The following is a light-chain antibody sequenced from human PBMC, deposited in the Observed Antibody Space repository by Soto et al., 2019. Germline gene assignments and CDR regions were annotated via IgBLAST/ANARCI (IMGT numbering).Light chain of an antibody. CDR3: CSYAGSTTFYV. Sequence: QSVLAQPASVSWSPGHSITISCTGTISYVWIYNLVSCYQHHPGKAPKLMIYEGSKRPSGVSNRFSCSKSGNTASLTISGLKAEDEADYYCCSYAGSTTFYVFGTWTKVTVL. CDR1: ISYVWIYNL. J-gene: IGLJ1*01. CDR2: EGS. V-gene: IGLV2-23*01.